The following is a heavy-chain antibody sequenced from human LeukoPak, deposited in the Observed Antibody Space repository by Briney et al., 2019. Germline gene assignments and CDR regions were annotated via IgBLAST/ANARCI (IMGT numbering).Heavy chain of an antibody. J-gene: IGHJ4*02. D-gene: IGHD4-17*01. Sequence: GSLRLSCAASGFTFSSYAMSWVRQAPGKGLEWVSGISGSGASTYYADSVKGRFTISRDNSKNTLYVQMNSLRAEETAVYYCARESGDYLTDFDYWGQGTLVTVSS. CDR2: ISGSGAST. CDR3: ARESGDYLTDFDY. V-gene: IGHV3-23*01. CDR1: GFTFSSYA.